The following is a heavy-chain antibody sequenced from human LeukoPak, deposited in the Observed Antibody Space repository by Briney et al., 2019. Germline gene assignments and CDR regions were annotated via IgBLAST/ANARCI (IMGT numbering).Heavy chain of an antibody. CDR3: ARGRYDSSGYYIYDAFDM. J-gene: IGHJ3*02. CDR2: IYSGSST. CDR1: GLIVSSNY. V-gene: IGHV3-53*01. D-gene: IGHD3-22*01. Sequence: GGSLRLSCAASGLIVSSNYMSWVRQAPGKGLEWVSVIYSGSSTYYADSVKGRFTISRDNSKNTLYLQMNSLRAEDTAVYYCARGRYDSSGYYIYDAFDMWGQGTMVTVSS.